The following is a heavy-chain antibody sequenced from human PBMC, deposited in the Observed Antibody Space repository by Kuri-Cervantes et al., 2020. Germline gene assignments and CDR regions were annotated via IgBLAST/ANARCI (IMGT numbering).Heavy chain of an antibody. Sequence: GESLKISCAASGFTFSSYGMHWVRQAPGKGLEWVAVIWYDGSNKYYADSVKGRFTISRDNSKNTLYLQMNSLRAEDTAVYYCAKDSSGWYSYYFDYWGQGTLVTVSS. CDR2: IWYDGSNK. V-gene: IGHV3-33*06. CDR1: GFTFSSYG. D-gene: IGHD6-19*01. J-gene: IGHJ4*02. CDR3: AKDSSGWYSYYFDY.